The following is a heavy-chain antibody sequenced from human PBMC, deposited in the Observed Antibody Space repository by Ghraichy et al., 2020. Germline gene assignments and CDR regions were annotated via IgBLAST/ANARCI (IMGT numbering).Heavy chain of an antibody. Sequence: LTCAASGFTFSSYGMHWVRQAPGKGLEWVAVIWYDGSNKYYADSVKGRFTISRDNSKNTLYLQMNSLRAEDTAVYYCATLSTRIVGATEAIDYWGQGTLVTVSS. J-gene: IGHJ4*02. CDR3: ATLSTRIVGATEAIDY. CDR1: GFTFSSYG. V-gene: IGHV3-33*01. D-gene: IGHD1-26*01. CDR2: IWYDGSNK.